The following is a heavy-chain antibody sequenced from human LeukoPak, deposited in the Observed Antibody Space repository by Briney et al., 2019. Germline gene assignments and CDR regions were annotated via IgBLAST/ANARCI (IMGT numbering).Heavy chain of an antibody. Sequence: PGGSLRLSCAASGFTFSSYWMSWVRQAPGKGLEWVTNIKQDGSEKYYVDSVKGRFTISRDNAKNSLWLQMSSLRADDTAVYYCAGGSGWLIDSWGQGTLVTVSS. CDR3: AGGSGWLIDS. J-gene: IGHJ4*02. CDR2: IKQDGSEK. V-gene: IGHV3-7*03. D-gene: IGHD6-19*01. CDR1: GFTFSSYW.